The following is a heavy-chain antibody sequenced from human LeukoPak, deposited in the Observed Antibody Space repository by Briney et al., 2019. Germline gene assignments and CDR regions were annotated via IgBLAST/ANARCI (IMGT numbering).Heavy chain of an antibody. CDR3: ATAPPAVVVPAAIRNYYYYYMDV. D-gene: IGHD2-2*01. CDR1: GYTLTELS. Sequence: ASVKVSCKVSGYTLTELSMHWVRQAPGKGLEWMGGFDPEDGETIYAQKFQGRVTMSEDTSTDTAYMELSSLRSEDTAVYYCATAPPAVVVPAAIRNYYYYYMDVWGKGTTVTVSS. J-gene: IGHJ6*03. CDR2: FDPEDGET. V-gene: IGHV1-24*01.